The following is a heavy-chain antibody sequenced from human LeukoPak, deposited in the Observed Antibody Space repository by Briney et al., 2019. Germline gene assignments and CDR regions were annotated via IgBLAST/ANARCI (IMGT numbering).Heavy chain of an antibody. CDR3: ARGLGSGSYYHY. D-gene: IGHD3-10*01. CDR1: GGSFSGYY. J-gene: IGHJ4*02. CDR2: INHSGST. V-gene: IGHV4-34*01. Sequence: MSSETLSLTCAVYGGSFSGYYWSWIRQPPGKGLVWIGEINHSGSTNYNPSLKSRVTISVDTSKNQFSLKLSSVTAADTAVYYCARGLGSGSYYHYWGQGTLVTVSS.